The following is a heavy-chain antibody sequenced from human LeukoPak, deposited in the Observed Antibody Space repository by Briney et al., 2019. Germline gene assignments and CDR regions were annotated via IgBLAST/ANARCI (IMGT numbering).Heavy chain of an antibody. V-gene: IGHV4-59*08. CDR2: IYYNGAT. CDR3: ARRTVTNGWFRIDY. J-gene: IGHJ4*02. D-gene: IGHD6-19*01. CDR1: GGSISTYY. Sequence: SSETLSLTCTVSGGSISTYYWSWIRQPPGKGLEWIGYIYYNGATDYNPSLKSRVTISVDTSKNEFSLKLSSVTAADTALYYCARRTVTNGWFRIDYWGQGSLVIVSS.